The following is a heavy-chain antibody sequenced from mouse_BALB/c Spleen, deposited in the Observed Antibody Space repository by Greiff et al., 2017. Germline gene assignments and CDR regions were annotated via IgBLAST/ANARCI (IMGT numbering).Heavy chain of an antibody. Sequence: ESGPGLVKPSQSLSLTCSVTGYSITGGYYWNWIRQFPGNKLEWMGYISYDGSNNYNPSLKNRISITRDTSKNQFFLKLNSVTTEDTATYYCARGGTGFDYWGQGTTLTVSS. D-gene: IGHD3-3*01. CDR2: ISYDGSN. V-gene: IGHV3-6*02. CDR1: GYSITGGYY. CDR3: ARGGTGFDY. J-gene: IGHJ2*01.